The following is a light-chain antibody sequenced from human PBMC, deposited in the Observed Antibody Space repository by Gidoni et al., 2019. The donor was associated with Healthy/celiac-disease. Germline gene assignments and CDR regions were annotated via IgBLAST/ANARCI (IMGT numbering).Light chain of an antibody. CDR1: SSDVGGYNY. CDR2: DVS. CDR3: CSYAGSYTFYV. J-gene: IGLJ1*01. V-gene: IGLV2-11*01. Sequence: QSALTPPRSVSGSPGQSVTISCTGTSSDVGGYNYVSWYQQHPGKAPKLMIYDVSKRPSGVPDRFSGSKSGNTASLTISGLQAEDEADYYCCSYAGSYTFYVFGTGTKVTVL.